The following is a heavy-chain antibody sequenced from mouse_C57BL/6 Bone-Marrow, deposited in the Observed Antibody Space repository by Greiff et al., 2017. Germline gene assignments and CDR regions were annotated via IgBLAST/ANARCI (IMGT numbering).Heavy chain of an antibody. D-gene: IGHD1-1*01. CDR1: GYTFTSYW. CDR3: ARRTTVVSDWYFDV. J-gene: IGHJ1*03. CDR2: IHPNSGST. V-gene: IGHV1-64*01. Sequence: VKLQESGAELVKPGASVKLSCKASGYTFTSYWMHWVKQRPGQGLEWIGMIHPNSGSTNYNEKFKSKATLTVDKSSSTAYMQLSSLTSEDSAVYYCARRTTVVSDWYFDVWGTGTTVTVSS.